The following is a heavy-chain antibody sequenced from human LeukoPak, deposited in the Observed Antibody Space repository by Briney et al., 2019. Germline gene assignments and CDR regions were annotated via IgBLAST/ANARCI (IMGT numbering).Heavy chain of an antibody. CDR3: ARGQYYDILTGYAY. CDR2: INHSGST. CDR1: GGSFSGYY. V-gene: IGHV4-34*01. Sequence: PSETLSLTWAVYGGSFSGYYWSWIRQPPGKGLEWIGEINHSGSTNYNPSLKSRVTISVDMSKNQFSLKLSSVTAADTAVYYCARGQYYDILTGYAYWGQGTLVTVSS. J-gene: IGHJ4*02. D-gene: IGHD3-9*01.